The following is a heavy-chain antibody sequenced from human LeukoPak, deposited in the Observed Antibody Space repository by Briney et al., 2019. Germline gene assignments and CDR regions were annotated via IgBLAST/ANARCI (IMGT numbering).Heavy chain of an antibody. D-gene: IGHD3-10*01. J-gene: IGHJ5*01. CDR1: GCTFTGYF. CDR3: AKFFSDSGSYSGSEDSWFDS. CDR2: INPKNGGT. Sequence: ASVKVSCKVSGCTFTGYFMQWVRQAPGQGLEWMGWINPKNGGTNYAQKFQGRVTMSRDTSINTAYMELSRLTHDDTAVYYCAKFFSDSGSYSGSEDSWFDSWGQGTVVSVSS. V-gene: IGHV1-2*02.